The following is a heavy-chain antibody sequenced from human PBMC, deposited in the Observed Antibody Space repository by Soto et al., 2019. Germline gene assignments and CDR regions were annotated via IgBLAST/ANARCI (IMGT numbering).Heavy chain of an antibody. CDR1: GFTLSIYS. Sequence: EVQLVESGGGLVQPGGSLRLSGAASGFTLSIYSMHWVRQAPGKGLEFVSAIHYDGVSTFYANSVKGRFTISRDTSKNTLYLQMGSLSAEDMAVYYCARISALGQAAFDLWGQGTMVTVSS. CDR3: ARISALGQAAFDL. CDR2: IHYDGVST. J-gene: IGHJ3*01. V-gene: IGHV3-64*01.